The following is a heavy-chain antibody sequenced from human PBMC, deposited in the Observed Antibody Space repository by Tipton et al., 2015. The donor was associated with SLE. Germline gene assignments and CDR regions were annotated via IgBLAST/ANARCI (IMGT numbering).Heavy chain of an antibody. CDR3: ARQGELLSHPGFDY. Sequence: TLSLTCTVSGGSISSSSYYWGWIRQPPGKGLEWIGSIYYSGSTYYNPSLKSRVTISVDTSKNQFSLKLSSVTAADTAVYYCARQGELLSHPGFDYWGQGTLVTVSS. V-gene: IGHV4-39*07. CDR2: IYYSGST. J-gene: IGHJ4*02. D-gene: IGHD1-26*01. CDR1: GGSISSSSYY.